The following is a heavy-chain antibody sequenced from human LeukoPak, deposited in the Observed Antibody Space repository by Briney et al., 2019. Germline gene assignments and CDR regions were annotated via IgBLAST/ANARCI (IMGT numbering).Heavy chain of an antibody. J-gene: IGHJ4*02. Sequence: GASVKVSCKASGYTFTSYGISWVRQAPGQGLEWMGWISAYNGNTNYAQKLQGRVTMTTDTSTSTAYMELRSLRSDDTAVYYCARDRGSGYYGSGSYYPYYIDYWGQGTLVTVSS. CDR1: GYTFTSYG. CDR2: ISAYNGNT. CDR3: ARDRGSGYYGSGSYYPYYIDY. D-gene: IGHD3-10*01. V-gene: IGHV1-18*01.